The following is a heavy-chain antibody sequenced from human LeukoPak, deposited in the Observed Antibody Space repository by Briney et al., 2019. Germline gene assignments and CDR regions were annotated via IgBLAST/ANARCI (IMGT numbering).Heavy chain of an antibody. CDR2: VSGDGQRT. V-gene: IGHV3-23*01. D-gene: IGHD4-23*01. CDR3: ARDSATVVTLLWYFDL. CDR1: GFTFNNYA. J-gene: IGHJ2*01. Sequence: QPGGSLRLSCAASGFTFNNYAMNWVRQTPGKGLQWVSAVSGDGQRTFYADSVKGRFTIFRDNSKNTLYLQMNSLRAEDTAVYYCARDSATVVTLLWYFDLWGRGTLVTVSS.